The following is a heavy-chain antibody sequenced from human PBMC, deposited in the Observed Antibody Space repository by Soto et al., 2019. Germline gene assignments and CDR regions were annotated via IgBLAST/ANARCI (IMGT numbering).Heavy chain of an antibody. CDR1: GYTFTGYY. CDR3: ARDPHAIGYCSSTSCYYYYGMDV. Sequence: ASVMVSCKASGYTFTGYYMHWVRQAPGQGLEWMGWINPNSGGTNYAQKFQGRVTMTRETSISTAYMELSRLRSDDTAVDSCARDPHAIGYCSSTSCYYYYGMDVWGQGTTVTVSS. CDR2: INPNSGGT. D-gene: IGHD2-2*01. V-gene: IGHV1-2*02. J-gene: IGHJ6*02.